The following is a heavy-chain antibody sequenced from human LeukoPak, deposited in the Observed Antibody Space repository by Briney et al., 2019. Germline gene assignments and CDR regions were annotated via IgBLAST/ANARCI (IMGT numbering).Heavy chain of an antibody. CDR2: IYPGDSDT. Sequence: GESLKISCKGSGYSFTSYWIGWVRQMPGKGLEWMGIIYPGDSDTRYSPSFQGQVTISADKSISTAYLQWSSLKASDTAMYYGASSARYGSGSYYNPPPHYWGQGTLVTVSS. J-gene: IGHJ4*02. CDR3: ASSARYGSGSYYNPPPHY. V-gene: IGHV5-51*01. D-gene: IGHD3-10*01. CDR1: GYSFTSYW.